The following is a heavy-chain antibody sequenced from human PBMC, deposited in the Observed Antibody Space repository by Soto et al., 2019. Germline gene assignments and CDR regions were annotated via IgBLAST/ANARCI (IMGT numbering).Heavy chain of an antibody. D-gene: IGHD3-9*01. CDR3: AKVAPREKYFDWLLYFDY. J-gene: IGHJ4*02. CDR1: GFTFSSYA. CDR2: ISGSGGST. Sequence: EVQLLESGGGLVQPGGSLRLSCAASGFTFSSYAMSWVRQAPGKGLEWVSAISGSGGSTYYADSVKGRFTISRDNSKNTLYLQMNSLRAEDTAVYYCAKVAPREKYFDWLLYFDYWGQGTLVTVSS. V-gene: IGHV3-23*01.